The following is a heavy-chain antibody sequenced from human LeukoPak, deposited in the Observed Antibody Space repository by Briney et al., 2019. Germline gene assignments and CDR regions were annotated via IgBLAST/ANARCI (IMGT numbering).Heavy chain of an antibody. V-gene: IGHV3-30*18. CDR2: ISYGGSNE. D-gene: IGHD1-7*01. J-gene: IGHJ4*02. CDR3: AKAGNGYNWNSFDR. CDR1: ASTFSNSG. Sequence: PGRSPRPSCALSASTFSNSGIHCVRQPPGKWLEWVALISYGGSNEHYADSVKGRITISRDKSKSTLYLEMSSLRAEDTAVYYCAKAGNGYNWNSFDRWGQGILVTVSS.